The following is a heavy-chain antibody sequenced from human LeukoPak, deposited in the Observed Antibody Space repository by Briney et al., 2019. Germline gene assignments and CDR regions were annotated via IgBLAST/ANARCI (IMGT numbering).Heavy chain of an antibody. Sequence: GGSLRLSCAASGFTFSSYSMNWVRQAPGKGLEWVSGINWNGGSTGYADSVKGRFTISRDNAKNSPYLQMNSLRAEDTALYYCARDRRGYSGYDPIHYFDYWGQGTLVTVSS. CDR3: ARDRRGYSGYDPIHYFDY. D-gene: IGHD5-12*01. CDR1: GFTFSSYS. CDR2: INWNGGST. V-gene: IGHV3-20*04. J-gene: IGHJ4*02.